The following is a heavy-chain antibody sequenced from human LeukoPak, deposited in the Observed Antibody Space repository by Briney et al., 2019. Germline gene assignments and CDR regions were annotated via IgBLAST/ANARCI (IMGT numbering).Heavy chain of an antibody. CDR2: IYYSGST. V-gene: IGHV4-39*07. J-gene: IGHJ3*02. CDR1: GGSISSSSYY. D-gene: IGHD5-24*01. Sequence: SETLSLTCTVSGGSISSSSYYWGWIRQPPGKGLEWIGSIYYSGSTYYNPSLKSRVTISVDTSKNQFSLKLSSVTAADTAVYYCARDYLENAFDIWGQGTMVTVSS. CDR3: ARDYLENAFDI.